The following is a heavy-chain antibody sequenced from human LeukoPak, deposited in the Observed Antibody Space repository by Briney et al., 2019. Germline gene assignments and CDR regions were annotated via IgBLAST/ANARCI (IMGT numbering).Heavy chain of an antibody. D-gene: IGHD3-16*01. V-gene: IGHV4-59*01. J-gene: IGHJ3*01. CDR1: GDSLNKNF. Sequence: SETLSLTCSVSGDSLNKNFWSWIRQPPGKGLEWIGYIFHSGTINYSPSLKSRVSISLDASKNQFSLMLTSVTAVDTAVYYCARRMITTSDTFDLWGQGTMVTVSS. CDR2: IFHSGTI. CDR3: ARRMITTSDTFDL.